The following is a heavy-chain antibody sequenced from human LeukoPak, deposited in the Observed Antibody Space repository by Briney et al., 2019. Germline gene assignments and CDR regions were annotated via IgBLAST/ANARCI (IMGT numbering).Heavy chain of an antibody. CDR1: GGTFSRFT. D-gene: IGHD6-13*01. CDR3: ARGLSSWYPLFDY. J-gene: IGHJ4*02. V-gene: IGHV1-18*01. Sequence: GASVKVSCKASGGTFSRFTISWVRQAPGQGLEWMGWISAYNGNTNYAQKLQGRVTMTTDTSTSTAYMELRSLRSDDTAVYYCARGLSSWYPLFDYWGQGTLVTVSS. CDR2: ISAYNGNT.